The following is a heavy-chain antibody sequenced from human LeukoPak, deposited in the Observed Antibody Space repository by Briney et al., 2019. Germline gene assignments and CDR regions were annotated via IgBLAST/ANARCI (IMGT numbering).Heavy chain of an antibody. V-gene: IGHV3-7*03. Sequence: GGSLRLSCAASGFTFDNYAMSWVRQAPGKGLEWVANIKQDGSEKYYVDSVKGRFTISRDNAKNSLYLQMNSLRAEDTAVYYCARDRRGGSCYTDYWGQGTLVTVSS. J-gene: IGHJ4*02. CDR1: GFTFDNYA. CDR3: ARDRRGGSCYTDY. CDR2: IKQDGSEK. D-gene: IGHD2-15*01.